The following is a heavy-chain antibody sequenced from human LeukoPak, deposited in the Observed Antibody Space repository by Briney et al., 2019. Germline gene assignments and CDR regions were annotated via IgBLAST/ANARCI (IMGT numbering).Heavy chain of an antibody. V-gene: IGHV4-34*01. CDR3: ASLLWFGELLNWFDP. D-gene: IGHD3-10*01. J-gene: IGHJ5*02. CDR1: GGSFSGYY. Sequence: KASETLSLTCAVYGGSFSGYYWSWISQPPGKGLEWIGEINHSGSTNYNPSLKSRVTISVDTSKNQFSLKLSSVTAADTAVYYCASLLWFGELLNWFDPWGQGTLVTVSS. CDR2: INHSGST.